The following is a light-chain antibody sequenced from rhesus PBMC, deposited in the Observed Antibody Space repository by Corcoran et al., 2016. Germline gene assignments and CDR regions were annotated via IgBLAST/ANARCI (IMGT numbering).Light chain of an antibody. CDR3: QHYYSTPLT. J-gene: IGKJ4*01. Sequence: DIQMTQSPSSLSASVGDRVTITCRASQGITNDLAWYKQKPGETPKLLIYEASSLQSGIPSRFSGSGSGTEFTLTISSLQPEDFATYYCQHYYSTPLTFGGGTKVEIK. V-gene: IGKV1-25*01. CDR1: QGITND. CDR2: EAS.